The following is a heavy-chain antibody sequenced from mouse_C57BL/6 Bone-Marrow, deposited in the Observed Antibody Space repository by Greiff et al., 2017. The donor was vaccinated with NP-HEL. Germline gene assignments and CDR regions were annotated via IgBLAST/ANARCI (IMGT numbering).Heavy chain of an antibody. CDR2: IDPNSGGT. CDR1: GYTFTSYW. J-gene: IGHJ4*01. CDR3: ASYGNYPYYYAMDY. D-gene: IGHD2-1*01. V-gene: IGHV1-72*01. Sequence: QVHVKQSGAELVKPGASVKLSCKASGYTFTSYWMHWVKQRPGRGLEWIGRIDPNSGGTKYNEKFKSKATLTVDKPSSTAYMQLSSLTSEDSAVYYCASYGNYPYYYAMDYWGQGTSVTVSS.